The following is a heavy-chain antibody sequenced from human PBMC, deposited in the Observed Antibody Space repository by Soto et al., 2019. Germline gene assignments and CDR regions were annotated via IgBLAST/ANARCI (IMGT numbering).Heavy chain of an antibody. CDR3: ARVAY. J-gene: IGHJ1*01. Sequence: KPGGSLRLSCEASGFTFSRVSMHCVRQIPGKGLECVASISSGSSDTWYADSVKGRFIISRDNAQNSLFLQMNALRPEDTAMYYCARVAYWGPGTQVTVSS. D-gene: IGHD2-15*01. CDR2: ISSGSSDT. CDR1: GFTFSRVS. V-gene: IGHV3-21*01.